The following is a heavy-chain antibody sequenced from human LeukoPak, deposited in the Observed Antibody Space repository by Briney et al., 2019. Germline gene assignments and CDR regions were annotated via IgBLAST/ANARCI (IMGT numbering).Heavy chain of an antibody. CDR3: ARDNYCSSTSCYHTPFDP. CDR2: IYYSGST. D-gene: IGHD2-2*01. Sequence: LRLSCAASGFTVSSNYMGWVRQPPGKGLEWIGYIYYSGSTYYNPSLKSRVTISVDTSKNQFSLKLSSVTAADTAVYYCARDNYCSSTSCYHTPFDPWGQGTLVTVSS. V-gene: IGHV4-30-4*08. CDR1: GFTVSSNY. J-gene: IGHJ5*02.